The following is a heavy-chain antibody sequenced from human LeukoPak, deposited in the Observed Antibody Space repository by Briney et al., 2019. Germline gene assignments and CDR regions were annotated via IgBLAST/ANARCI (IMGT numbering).Heavy chain of an antibody. Sequence: GGSLRLSCAASGFTFSSYSMTWVRQTPGKGLEWVSGISDSGDSTYYADSVKGRFTISRDNSKNTLYLQMNSLRAEDTAVYYCAKNYGSGSYYNLEYFQHWGQGTLVTVSS. D-gene: IGHD3-10*01. CDR1: GFTFSSYS. J-gene: IGHJ1*01. CDR3: AKNYGSGSYYNLEYFQH. CDR2: ISDSGDST. V-gene: IGHV3-23*01.